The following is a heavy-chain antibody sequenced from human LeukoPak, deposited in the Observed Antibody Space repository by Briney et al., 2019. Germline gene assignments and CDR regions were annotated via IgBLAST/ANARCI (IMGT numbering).Heavy chain of an antibody. V-gene: IGHV1-18*01. CDR3: ARDAGYFDWLLYFDY. D-gene: IGHD3-9*01. CDR2: ISAYNGNT. Sequence: ASVKVSCKASGYTFTSYGISWVRQAPGQGLEWMGWISAYNGNTNYAQKLQGRVTMTTDTSTSTAYMELRSLRSDDTAVYYCARDAGYFDWLLYFDYWGQGTLVTVSS. CDR1: GYTFTSYG. J-gene: IGHJ4*02.